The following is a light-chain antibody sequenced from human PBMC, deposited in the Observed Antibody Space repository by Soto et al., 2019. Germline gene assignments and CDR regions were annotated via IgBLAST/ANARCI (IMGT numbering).Light chain of an antibody. CDR1: QSVSSSY. CDR3: QQYGGSPYT. Sequence: EIVLTQSPGTLSLSPGERATLSCRASQSVSSSYLAWYQQKPGQAPRLLIYGASSRATGIHDRFSGSGSGTDFTLTISRLEPEDFAVYYCQQYGGSPYTFGQGTKLEIK. J-gene: IGKJ2*01. V-gene: IGKV3-20*01. CDR2: GAS.